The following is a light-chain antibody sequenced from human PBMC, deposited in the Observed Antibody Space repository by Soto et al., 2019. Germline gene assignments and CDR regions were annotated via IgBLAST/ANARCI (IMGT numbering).Light chain of an antibody. Sequence: QSVLTQPASVSGSPGQSITISCTGTRNYNLVSWYQQHPGRAPKLMIYEDTKRPSGLSDRFSGSKSGNTASLTISGLRAEDEASHHCCSYGNAATTVVFGGGTKVTV. CDR2: EDT. CDR1: RNYNL. V-gene: IGLV2-23*01. J-gene: IGLJ2*01. CDR3: CSYGNAATTVV.